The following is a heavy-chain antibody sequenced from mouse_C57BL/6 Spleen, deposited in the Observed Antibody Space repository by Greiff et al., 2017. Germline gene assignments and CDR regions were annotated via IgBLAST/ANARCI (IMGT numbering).Heavy chain of an antibody. J-gene: IGHJ4*01. CDR2: IYPRSGNP. Sequence: VQGVESGAELARPGASVKLSCKASGYTFTSYGISWVKQRTGQGLEWIGEIYPRSGNPYYNEKFQGKATLTADKSSSTAYMELRSLTSEDSAVYFCARSELLRHAMDYWGQGTSVTVSS. D-gene: IGHD1-1*01. V-gene: IGHV1-81*01. CDR1: GYTFTSYG. CDR3: ARSELLRHAMDY.